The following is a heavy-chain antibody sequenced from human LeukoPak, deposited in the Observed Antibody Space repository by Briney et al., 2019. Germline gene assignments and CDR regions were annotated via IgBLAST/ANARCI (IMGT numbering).Heavy chain of an antibody. CDR2: VTISGGGT. J-gene: IGHJ4*02. D-gene: IGHD6-6*01. Sequence: GGSLRLSCTASGFTFSSYAMSWVRQAPGKGLEWVSTVTISGGGTYYGDSVKGRFTISRDNSKNTLYLQMNSLRAEDTAVYYCAKRAARPAYYFDFWGQGTLVTISS. CDR1: GFTFSSYA. V-gene: IGHV3-23*01. CDR3: AKRAARPAYYFDF.